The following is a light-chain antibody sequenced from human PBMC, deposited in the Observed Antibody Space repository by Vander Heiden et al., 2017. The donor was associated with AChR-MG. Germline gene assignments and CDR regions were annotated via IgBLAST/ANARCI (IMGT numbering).Light chain of an antibody. V-gene: IGKV3-20*01. Sequence: EIVLTQSPGTLSLSPGERATLSCRTSLFVRRDYLAWYQQKPGQAPRLLIYGASNRETGIPDRFNGSGSGTEFTLTISRLEPDDFAVYYCQQDGTEQTFGQGTRVDIK. CDR2: GAS. CDR1: LFVRRDY. J-gene: IGKJ1*01. CDR3: QQDGTEQT.